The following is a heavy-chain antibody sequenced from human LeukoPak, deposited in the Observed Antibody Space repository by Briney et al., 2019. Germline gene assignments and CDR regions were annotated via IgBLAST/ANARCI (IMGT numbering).Heavy chain of an antibody. J-gene: IGHJ2*01. CDR2: ISTSGST. Sequence: PSETLSLTCTVSGGSISSGSYYWSWIRQPAGKGLEWIGRISTSGSTNYNPSLKSRVTLSVDTSNNQFSLKLSSVTAADTAVYYCARGCRDGYSNYWYFDLWGRGTLVTVSS. CDR3: ARGCRDGYSNYWYFDL. D-gene: IGHD5-24*01. CDR1: GGSISSGSYY. V-gene: IGHV4-61*02.